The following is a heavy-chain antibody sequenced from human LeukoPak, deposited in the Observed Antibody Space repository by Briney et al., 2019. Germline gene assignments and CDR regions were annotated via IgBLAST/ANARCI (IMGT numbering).Heavy chain of an antibody. D-gene: IGHD1-26*01. CDR3: ARDLLYSGSYSWYFDL. V-gene: IGHV3-33*08. J-gene: IGHJ2*01. Sequence: GGSLILSCAASGFTFSSYWMHWVRQVPGKGLEWVALIYYDGSNKYYVDSVKGRFTISRDNSKNMLYLQMNSLRAEDTAVYYCARDLLYSGSYSWYFDLWGRGTLVTVSS. CDR1: GFTFSSYW. CDR2: IYYDGSNK.